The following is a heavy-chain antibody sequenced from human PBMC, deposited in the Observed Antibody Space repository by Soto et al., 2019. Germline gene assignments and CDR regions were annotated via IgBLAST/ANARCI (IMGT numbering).Heavy chain of an antibody. CDR1: GGSVSSGSYY. CDR3: ARGGAYCGGDWSPHYLDY. J-gene: IGHJ4*02. CDR2: IYYNGRT. D-gene: IGHD2-21*02. V-gene: IGHV4-61*01. Sequence: LPLTCTVSGGSVSSGSYYWSWIRQPPGKGLEWIGYIYYNGRTNYNPSLKSRVTLSADTSKNQFSLKLNSVTAADTAVYSCARGGAYCGGDWSPHYLDYWGQGTLVTVSS.